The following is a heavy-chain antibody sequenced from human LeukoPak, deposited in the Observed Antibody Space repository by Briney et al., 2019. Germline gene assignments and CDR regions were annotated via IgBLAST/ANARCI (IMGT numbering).Heavy chain of an antibody. V-gene: IGHV4-31*03. D-gene: IGHD5-24*01. CDR2: IYYSGST. J-gene: IGHJ4*02. Sequence: SETLSLTCTVSGGSISSGGYYWSWIRQHPGKGLEWIGYIYYSGSTYYNPPPKSRVTISVDTSKNQFSLKLSSVTAADTAVYYCATGYRAGGYWGQGTLVTVSS. CDR1: GGSISSGGYY. CDR3: ATGYRAGGY.